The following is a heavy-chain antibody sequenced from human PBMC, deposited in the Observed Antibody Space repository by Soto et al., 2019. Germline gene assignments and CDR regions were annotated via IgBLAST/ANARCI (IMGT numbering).Heavy chain of an antibody. J-gene: IGHJ6*02. CDR3: ARSQGSSTSLEIYYYCYYGMDV. Sequence: QVQLVQSGAEVKKPGSSVKVSCKASGGTFSSYAISWVRQAPGQGLEWMGGIIPISDTTNYAQKFQGRVTITADECTPTAYMELSSLRSEDTAVYYCARSQGSSTSLEIYYYCYYGMDVWGQGTTVTVSS. CDR1: GGTFSSYA. D-gene: IGHD2-2*01. CDR2: IIPISDTT. V-gene: IGHV1-69*01.